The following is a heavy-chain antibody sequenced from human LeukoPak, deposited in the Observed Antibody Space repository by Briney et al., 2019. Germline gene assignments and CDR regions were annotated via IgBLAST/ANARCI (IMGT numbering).Heavy chain of an antibody. CDR3: ARERNCSGGSCSDAFDN. CDR2: INPNSGGT. Sequence: ASVKVSCKASGYTFTGYYMHWVRQAPGQGLEWMGWINPNSGGTNYAQKFQGRVTMTRDTSISTAYMELTRLRSDDTAVYYCARERNCSGGSCSDAFDNWGQGTMVTVSS. D-gene: IGHD2-15*01. V-gene: IGHV1-2*02. CDR1: GYTFTGYY. J-gene: IGHJ3*02.